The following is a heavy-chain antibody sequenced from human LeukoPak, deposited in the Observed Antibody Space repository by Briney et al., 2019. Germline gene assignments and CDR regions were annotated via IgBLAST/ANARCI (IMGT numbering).Heavy chain of an antibody. CDR3: ARADIVVVPAAVGASSP. Sequence: ASVKVSCKASGYTFTVYYMHWVRQDPGQGGEWMGWINPNSGGTNYTQKFQGRVTMTRDTAISTAYMELSRLRSDDTAVYYCARADIVVVPAAVGASSPWGQGTLVTVSS. CDR2: INPNSGGT. D-gene: IGHD2-2*01. CDR1: GYTFTVYY. V-gene: IGHV1-2*02. J-gene: IGHJ5*02.